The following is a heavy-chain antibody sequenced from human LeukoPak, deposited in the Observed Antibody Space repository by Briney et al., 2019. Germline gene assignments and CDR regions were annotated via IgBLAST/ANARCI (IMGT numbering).Heavy chain of an antibody. D-gene: IGHD3-10*01. J-gene: IGHJ5*02. Sequence: GASVKVSCKASGYTFTSYGISWVRQAPGQGLEWMGWISAYNGNTNYAQKLQGRVTMATDTSTSTAYMELRSLRSDDTAVYYCARFYLYYYGSGSYFESFWFDPWGQGTLVTVSS. CDR2: ISAYNGNT. CDR3: ARFYLYYYGSGSYFESFWFDP. CDR1: GYTFTSYG. V-gene: IGHV1-18*01.